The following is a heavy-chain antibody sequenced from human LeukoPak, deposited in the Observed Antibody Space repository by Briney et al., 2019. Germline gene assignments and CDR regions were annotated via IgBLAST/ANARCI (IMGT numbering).Heavy chain of an antibody. J-gene: IGHJ4*02. CDR2: ISESGAIT. CDR3: ACVHAGY. V-gene: IGHV3-23*01. Sequence: PGGSLRLSCAASGFTFSNCGMNWVRQAPGKGLDWVSGISESGAITYYADPVKGRFTISRDNSNNTVHLQMNSLRADDTAVYYCACVHAGYWGQGTLVTVSS. D-gene: IGHD3-10*02. CDR1: GFTFSNCG.